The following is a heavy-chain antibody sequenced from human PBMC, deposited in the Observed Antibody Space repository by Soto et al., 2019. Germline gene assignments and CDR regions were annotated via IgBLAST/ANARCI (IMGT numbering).Heavy chain of an antibody. V-gene: IGHV1-69*01. D-gene: IGHD5-18*01. Sequence: QVQLVQSGAEVKNAGSSVKVSCKSSGGTFSSYAISWLRRAPGQGLEWMGGIIPIFGTANYAQKFQGRVTSTADESTSTAYMELSSLRSEDTAVYYCARRAAMDYFDYWGQGTLVTVSS. CDR1: GGTFSSYA. J-gene: IGHJ4*02. CDR2: IIPIFGTA. CDR3: ARRAAMDYFDY.